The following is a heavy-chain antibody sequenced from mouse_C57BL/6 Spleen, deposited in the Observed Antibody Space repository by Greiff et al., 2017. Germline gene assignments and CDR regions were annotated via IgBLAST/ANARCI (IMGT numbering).Heavy chain of an antibody. V-gene: IGHV5-9-1*02. CDR2: SSSGGDYI. J-gene: IGHJ2*01. CDR1: GFTFSSYA. Sequence: EVKLVESGEGLVKPGGSLKLSCAASGFTFSSYAMSWVRQTPEKRLEWVAYSSSGGDYIYYADTVKGRFTISRDSTRNTLYLQMSSLKSEDTAMYYCTRASMTTVPAYIDYGGQGTTLTVSS. CDR3: TRASMTTVPAYIDY. D-gene: IGHD1-1*01.